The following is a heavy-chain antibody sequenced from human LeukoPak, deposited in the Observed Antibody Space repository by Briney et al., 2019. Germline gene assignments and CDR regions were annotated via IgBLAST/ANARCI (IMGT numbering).Heavy chain of an antibody. CDR3: ARVWGDYDILTGYLDY. D-gene: IGHD3-9*01. V-gene: IGHV3-7*01. Sequence: PGGSLRLSCAASGFTFSSYWMSWDRQAPGKGLEWVANIKQDGSEKYYVDSVKGRFTISRDNAKNSLYLQMNSLRAEDTAVYYCARVWGDYDILTGYLDYWGQGTLVTVSS. CDR1: GFTFSSYW. J-gene: IGHJ4*02. CDR2: IKQDGSEK.